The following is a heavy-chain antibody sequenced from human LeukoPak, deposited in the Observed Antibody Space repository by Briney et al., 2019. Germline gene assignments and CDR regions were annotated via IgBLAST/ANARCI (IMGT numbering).Heavy chain of an antibody. CDR1: GGSISSYY. Sequence: NPSEPLSLTCTVSGGSISSYYWSWIRQPPGKGLEWIGYIYTSGSTNYNPSLKSRVTISVDTSKNQFSLKLSSVTAADTAVYYCARHTVYSYYYYMDVWGKGTTVTVSS. CDR3: ARHTVYSYYYYMDV. CDR2: IYTSGST. J-gene: IGHJ6*03. V-gene: IGHV4-4*09. D-gene: IGHD5-18*01.